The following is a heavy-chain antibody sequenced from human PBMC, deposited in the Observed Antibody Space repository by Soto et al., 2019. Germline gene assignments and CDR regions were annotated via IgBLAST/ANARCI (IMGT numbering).Heavy chain of an antibody. V-gene: IGHV3-23*01. D-gene: IGHD5-12*01. CDR1: GFTFSSYA. J-gene: IGHJ4*02. CDR3: AKQGQMATIVFFDY. Sequence: GGSLRLSCAASGFTFSSYAMSWVRQAPGKGLEWVSAISGSGGGTYYADSVKGRFTISRDNSKNTLYLQMNSLRAEDTAVHYCAKQGQMATIVFFDYWGQGTLVTVSS. CDR2: ISGSGGGT.